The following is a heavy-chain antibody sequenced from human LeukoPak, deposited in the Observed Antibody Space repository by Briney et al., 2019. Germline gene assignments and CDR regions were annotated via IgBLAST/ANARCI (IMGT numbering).Heavy chain of an antibody. J-gene: IGHJ4*01. Sequence: SETLSLTCTVSGASIRSHYWNWIRQTAGEGLELIGRIYNNRSPDYNPSLKSRVTISVDTSKNQLSLKMTSVTVADTALYYCVSESVFGSRYYFDYWGHGILVTVSS. V-gene: IGHV4-4*07. CDR1: GASIRSHY. CDR2: IYNNRSP. D-gene: IGHD3-3*01. CDR3: VSESVFGSRYYFDY.